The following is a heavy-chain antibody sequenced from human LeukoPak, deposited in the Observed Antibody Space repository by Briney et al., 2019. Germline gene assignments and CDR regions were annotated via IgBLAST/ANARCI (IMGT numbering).Heavy chain of an antibody. V-gene: IGHV3-74*01. J-gene: IGHJ4*02. CDR2: ITGDGCRT. D-gene: IGHD6-13*01. CDR1: GFTFSSYW. CDR3: AKAQIKDSTWSYIDY. Sequence: PGWPLRLSCAASGFTFSSYWMHWVRQAPGKGLVWVSRITGDGCRTSYADPVKGRFTISRDNSKNTLYLQMNSLRAEDTAVYYCAKAQIKDSTWSYIDYWGQGTLVTVSS.